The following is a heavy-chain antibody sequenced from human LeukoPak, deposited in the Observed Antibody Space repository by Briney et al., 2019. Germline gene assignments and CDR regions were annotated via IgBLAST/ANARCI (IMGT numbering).Heavy chain of an antibody. CDR3: ARERAYYDILPRWFDP. Sequence: SETLSLTCTVSGYSISSGYYWGWIRQPPGKGLEWIGSIYHSGSTYYNPSLKSRVTISVDTSKNQFSLKLSSVTAADTAVYYCARERAYYDILPRWFDPWGQGTLVTVSS. D-gene: IGHD3-9*01. CDR2: IYHSGST. J-gene: IGHJ5*02. V-gene: IGHV4-38-2*02. CDR1: GYSISSGYY.